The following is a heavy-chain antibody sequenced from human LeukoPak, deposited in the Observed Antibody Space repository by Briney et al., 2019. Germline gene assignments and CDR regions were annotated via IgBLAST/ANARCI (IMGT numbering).Heavy chain of an antibody. J-gene: IGHJ4*02. Sequence: GGSLRLSCETSGFMFSDYGMHWVRHSPAKGLEWVPSIGYDGRNKYYTDSVKGRFTISRDNSKNSFYLQMNSLTTEDTAVYFCAKTRPRIVVSGSVDNWGQGTLVTVSS. V-gene: IGHV3-30*02. CDR3: AKTRPRIVVSGSVDN. CDR2: IGYDGRNK. CDR1: GFMFSDYG. D-gene: IGHD2-15*01.